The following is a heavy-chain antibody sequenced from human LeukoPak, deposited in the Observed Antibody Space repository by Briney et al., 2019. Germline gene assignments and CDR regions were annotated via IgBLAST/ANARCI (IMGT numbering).Heavy chain of an antibody. CDR2: IRYDGSNK. Sequence: GGSLRLSCAASGFTFSSYGMHWVRQAPGKGLEWVAFIRYDGSNKYYADSVKGRFTISRDNSKNTLYLQMNSLRSEDTAVYYCATPENSVEYYYYYYMDVWGKGTTVTVSS. CDR1: GFTFSSYG. V-gene: IGHV3-30*02. D-gene: IGHD2-21*01. CDR3: ATPENSVEYYYYYYMDV. J-gene: IGHJ6*03.